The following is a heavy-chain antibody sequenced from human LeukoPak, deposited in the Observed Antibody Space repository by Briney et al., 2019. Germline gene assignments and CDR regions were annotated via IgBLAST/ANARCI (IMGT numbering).Heavy chain of an antibody. Sequence: SVKVSCKASGGTFSSYAISWVRQAPGQGLEWMGRIIPIFGIANYAQKFQGRVTITADKSTSTAYMELSSLRSEDTAVYYCARHSYYYDSSGYYLVGWGQGTLVTVSS. CDR2: IIPIFGIA. CDR1: GGTFSSYA. J-gene: IGHJ4*02. V-gene: IGHV1-69*04. D-gene: IGHD3-22*01. CDR3: ARHSYYYDSSGYYLVG.